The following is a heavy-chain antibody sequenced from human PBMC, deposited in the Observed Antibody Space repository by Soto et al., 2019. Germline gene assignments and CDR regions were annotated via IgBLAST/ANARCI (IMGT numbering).Heavy chain of an antibody. CDR2: IYYSGNT. CDR1: GGSISSGGYY. Sequence: QVQLQESGPRLVKPSQTLSLTSTVSGGSISSGGYYWSWIRQHPGKGLEWIGYIYYSGNTYYNPSLRILVTISGDTSKNQFSLKLSSVTAADTAVYYCAREYWYFDLWGRGTLVTLSS. J-gene: IGHJ2*01. CDR3: AREYWYFDL. V-gene: IGHV4-31*01.